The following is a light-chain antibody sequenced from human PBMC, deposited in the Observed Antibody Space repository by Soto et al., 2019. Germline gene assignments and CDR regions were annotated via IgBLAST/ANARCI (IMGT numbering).Light chain of an antibody. V-gene: IGKV1-27*01. CDR2: AAW. J-gene: IGKJ4*01. Sequence: DIQMTQSPPSLSASVGDRVTITCRASQGIFSHLAWYQQKPGKVPKLLISAAWTLQSGVPSRFSGSGYGTDFTLTISSLQPEDVATYYCQKYDNAPLTFGGGTKVEIK. CDR1: QGIFSH. CDR3: QKYDNAPLT.